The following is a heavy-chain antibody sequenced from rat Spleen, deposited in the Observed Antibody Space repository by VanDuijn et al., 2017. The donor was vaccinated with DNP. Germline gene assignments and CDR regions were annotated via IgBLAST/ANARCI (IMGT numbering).Heavy chain of an antibody. J-gene: IGHJ4*01. CDR2: INSPDNT. CDR1: GFSITSNY. D-gene: IGHD5-1*01. V-gene: IGHV3-3*01. CDR3: AKDRLGGYAMDA. Sequence: EVQLQESGPGLMKPSQSLSLTCSVTGFSITSNYWAWIRKFPGNKLEWMGSINSPDNTNYNPSLKSRISITRDTSKNQFFLQVDSVTTEDTATYYCAKDRLGGYAMDAWGQGTSVTVSS.